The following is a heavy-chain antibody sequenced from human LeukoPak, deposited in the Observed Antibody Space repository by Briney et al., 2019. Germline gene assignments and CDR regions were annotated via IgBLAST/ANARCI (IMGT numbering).Heavy chain of an antibody. Sequence: SETLSLTCTVSVGSISRGTYYCDWIRQAPGKGLEWIGNIYHSGITYYNPSLKSRVTMSVDTSKNQFSLKLNSLTAAVTAVYYCAMHPSALNWFDPWGQGTLVTVSS. V-gene: IGHV4-39*01. CDR2: IYHSGIT. CDR1: VGSISRGTYY. CDR3: AMHPSALNWFDP. J-gene: IGHJ5*02.